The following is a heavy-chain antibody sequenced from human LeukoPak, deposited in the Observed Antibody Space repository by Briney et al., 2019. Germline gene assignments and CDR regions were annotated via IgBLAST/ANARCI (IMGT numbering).Heavy chain of an antibody. CDR1: GFTFSDYY. CDR2: ISSSGSTI. CDR3: AKDMLGDFWSGYYFDY. D-gene: IGHD3-3*01. Sequence: GGSLRLSCAASGFTFSDYYMSWIRQAPGKGLEWVSYISSSGSTIYYADSVKGRFTISRDNAKNSLYLQMNSLRAEDTAVYYCAKDMLGDFWSGYYFDYWGQGTLVTVSS. J-gene: IGHJ4*02. V-gene: IGHV3-11*01.